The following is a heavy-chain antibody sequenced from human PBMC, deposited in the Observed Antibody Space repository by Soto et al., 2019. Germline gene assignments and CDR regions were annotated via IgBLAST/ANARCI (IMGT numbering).Heavy chain of an antibody. J-gene: IGHJ3*02. Sequence: QITLTESGPTLVKPTQTLTLTCTFSGFSFSTSGVGVGWIXQPPGKALEWLALIYWDDGKRYSPSLKSRLTITKDTSKNQVILTMTNMDPVDTATYFCAYRPQSTFDIWGQGTVVTVSS. D-gene: IGHD6-6*01. CDR2: IYWDDGK. CDR3: AYRPQSTFDI. V-gene: IGHV2-5*02. CDR1: GFSFSTSGVG.